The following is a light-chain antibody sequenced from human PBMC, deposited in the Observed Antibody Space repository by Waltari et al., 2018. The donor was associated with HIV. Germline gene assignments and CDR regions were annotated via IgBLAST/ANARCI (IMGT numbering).Light chain of an antibody. CDR1: SSDFWSYNL. J-gene: IGLJ2*01. V-gene: IGLV2-23*02. CDR3: GSYAGSSTLI. CDR2: EVS. Sequence: QSSLTQPASVSGSPGQSITISCTGTSSDFWSYNLVSWYQHHPGKVLKLMIYEVSKRPSGVSYRFSGFKSGDTASLTISGLQAEDEADYDCGSYAGSSTLIFGGGTKLTVL.